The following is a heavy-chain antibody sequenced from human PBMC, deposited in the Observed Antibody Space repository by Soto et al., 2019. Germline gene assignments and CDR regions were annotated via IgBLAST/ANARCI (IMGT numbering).Heavy chain of an antibody. CDR2: IRGFSPYT. CDR1: GFAFSTYT. CDR3: ARDRGYDAHDYYYNAMDV. J-gene: IGHJ6*02. V-gene: IGHV3-21*01. D-gene: IGHD2-15*01. Sequence: GGSLRLSCLASGFAFSTYTMNWVRQAPGKGLEWVSGIRGFSPYTFYAESVKGRFTISRDNAKNSLYLQMNSLGVEDTAVYYCARDRGYDAHDYYYNAMDVWGQGTTVTVSS.